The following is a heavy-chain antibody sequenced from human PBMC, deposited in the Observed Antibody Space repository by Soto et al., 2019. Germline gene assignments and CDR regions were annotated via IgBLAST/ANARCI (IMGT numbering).Heavy chain of an antibody. CDR1: GFTFSSYA. D-gene: IGHD5-18*01. J-gene: IGHJ4*02. CDR3: ATRVDTAMVTFPTVDY. CDR2: ISGSGGST. Sequence: GGSLRLSCAASGFTFSSYAMSWVRQAPGKGLEWVSAISGSGGSTYYADSVKGRFTISRDNSKNTLYLQMNSLRAEDTAVYYCATRVDTAMVTFPTVDYWGQGTLVTVSS. V-gene: IGHV3-23*01.